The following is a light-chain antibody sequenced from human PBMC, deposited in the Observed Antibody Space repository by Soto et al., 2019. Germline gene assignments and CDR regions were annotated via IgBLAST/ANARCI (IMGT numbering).Light chain of an antibody. Sequence: ETLMTQSPDTLSVSLGERASLSCRASQSLRSILAWYQQKPGQAPRLLIYDASTRATGIPARFSGSGSGTDFTLTISGLQSEDFAVYYCQQYNNWPQTFGQGTKVDI. V-gene: IGKV3-15*01. CDR2: DAS. CDR1: QSLRSI. J-gene: IGKJ1*01. CDR3: QQYNNWPQT.